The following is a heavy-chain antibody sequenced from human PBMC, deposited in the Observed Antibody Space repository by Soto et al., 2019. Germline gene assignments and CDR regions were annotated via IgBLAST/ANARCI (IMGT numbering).Heavy chain of an antibody. D-gene: IGHD3-10*01. CDR1: GFTFSSYA. CDR3: AKYKFLGGWFGTDLDD. V-gene: IGHV3-23*01. CDR2: ISGSGGST. J-gene: IGHJ4*02. Sequence: GGSLRLSCAASGFTFSSYALSWFRQAPGKGLEWVSGISGSGGSTYYADSVKGRLTISRDNFKNTLYLQINSLRAEDTAVYYCAKYKFLGGWFGTDLDDWGPGTRVNVSS.